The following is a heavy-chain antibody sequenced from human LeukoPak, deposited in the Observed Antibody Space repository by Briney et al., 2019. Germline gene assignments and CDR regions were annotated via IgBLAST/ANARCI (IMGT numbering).Heavy chain of an antibody. J-gene: IGHJ4*02. Sequence: GGSLRLSCAASGFTFSSYGMHWVRQAPGKGLEWVAFIRYDGSNKYYADSVKGRFTISRDNSKNTLYLQMNSLRAEDTAVYYCAKEEVEGRRAYQLLSHFDYWGQGTLVTVSS. CDR2: IRYDGSNK. CDR1: GFTFSSYG. V-gene: IGHV3-30*02. CDR3: AKEEVEGRRAYQLLSHFDY. D-gene: IGHD2-2*01.